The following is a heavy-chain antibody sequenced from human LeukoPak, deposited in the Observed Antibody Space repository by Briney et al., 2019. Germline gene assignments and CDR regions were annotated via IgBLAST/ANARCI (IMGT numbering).Heavy chain of an antibody. J-gene: IGHJ4*02. D-gene: IGHD3-22*01. Sequence: SVKVSCKASGGTFRSYAISWVRQAPGQGLEWMGGIIPIFGTTNYAQNFQGRVTIAADESTSTAYMELSSLRSEDTAVYYCAREYDGSGYYFDYWGQGTLVTVSS. CDR1: GGTFRSYA. V-gene: IGHV1-69*01. CDR3: AREYDGSGYYFDY. CDR2: IIPIFGTT.